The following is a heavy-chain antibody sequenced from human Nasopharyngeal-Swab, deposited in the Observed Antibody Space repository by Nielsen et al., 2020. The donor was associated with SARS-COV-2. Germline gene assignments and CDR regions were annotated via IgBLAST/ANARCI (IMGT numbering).Heavy chain of an antibody. J-gene: IGHJ6*02. CDR2: FDPEDGET. D-gene: IGHD3-16*01. CDR1: AYTLTELS. Sequence: ASVQVSCQLSAYTLTELSMHWVRQAPGRGLEWMGSFDPEDGETVYAQKFQGRVTMTEDTSTETAYMELSSLRSEDTALYFCATATVWGYGLDVWGQGTSVTVSS. CDR3: ATATVWGYGLDV. V-gene: IGHV1-24*01.